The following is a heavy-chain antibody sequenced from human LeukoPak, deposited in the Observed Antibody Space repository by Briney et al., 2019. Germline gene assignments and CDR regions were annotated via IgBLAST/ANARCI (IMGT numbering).Heavy chain of an antibody. V-gene: IGHV4-59*08. CDR2: IYYSGST. J-gene: IGHJ4*02. CDR1: GGSISSYY. Sequence: SETLSLTCTVSGGSISSYYRSWIRQPPGKGLEWIGYIYYSGSTNYNPSLKSRVTISVDTSKNQFSLKLSSVTAADTAVYYCARHRDYYDSSGYNDYWGQGTLVTVSS. CDR3: ARHRDYYDSSGYNDY. D-gene: IGHD3-22*01.